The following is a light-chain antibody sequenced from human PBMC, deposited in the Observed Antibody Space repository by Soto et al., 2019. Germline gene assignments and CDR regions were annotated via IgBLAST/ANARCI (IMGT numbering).Light chain of an antibody. CDR1: QDTRKY. CDR2: DAS. V-gene: IGKV1-33*01. J-gene: IGKJ5*01. CDR3: QQYDDLPIT. Sequence: DIQMTQSPSSLSASVGDRVTITCQASQDTRKYLNWYQQKPGKAPKLLIHDASDLETGVPSRFSGSGSGTYFTFTISSLQPEDIATYFCQQYDDLPITFGQGTRLEIK.